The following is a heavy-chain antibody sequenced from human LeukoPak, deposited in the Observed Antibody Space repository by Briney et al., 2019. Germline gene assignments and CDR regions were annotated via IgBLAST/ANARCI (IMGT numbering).Heavy chain of an antibody. V-gene: IGHV4-39*01. D-gene: IGHD4-17*01. J-gene: IGHJ4*02. CDR2: IYYSGST. Sequence: SETLSLTCTVSGGSISSSSYYWGWIRQPPGKGLEWIGSIYYSGSTYYNPSLKSRVTISVDTSKNQFSLKLSSVTAADTAVYYCAGVTTGLYYFDYWGQGTLVTVSS. CDR1: GGSISSSSYY. CDR3: AGVTTGLYYFDY.